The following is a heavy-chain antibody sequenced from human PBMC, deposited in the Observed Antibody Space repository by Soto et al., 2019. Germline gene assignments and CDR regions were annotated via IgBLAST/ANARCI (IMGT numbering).Heavy chain of an antibody. CDR2: INIGNGDT. V-gene: IGHV1-3*04. CDR1: GYTFTTYA. J-gene: IGHJ4*02. CDR3: XRNGVGXXXFDY. D-gene: IGHD1-26*01. Sequence: QVQLVQSGAEVKKPGASVKVSCKTSGYTFTTYAMHWVRQAPGQRLEWMGWINIGNGDTKFSQKFQGRVTFTRDTXXXXXXXXXXXXXXXXXXXXXXXRNGVGXXXFDYWGQGTLVTVSS.